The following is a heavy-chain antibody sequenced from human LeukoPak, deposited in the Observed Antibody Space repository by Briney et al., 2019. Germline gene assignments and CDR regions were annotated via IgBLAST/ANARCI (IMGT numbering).Heavy chain of an antibody. J-gene: IGHJ5*02. CDR3: ARETYDFWSGYYTLWSYNWFDP. V-gene: IGHV3-30-3*01. Sequence: GGSLRLSCAASGFTFSSYAMHWVRQAPGKGLEWVAVISYDGSNKYYADSVKGRFTISRDNSKNTLYLQMNSLRAEDRAVYYCARETYDFWSGYYTLWSYNWFDPWGQGTLVTVSS. D-gene: IGHD3-3*01. CDR1: GFTFSSYA. CDR2: ISYDGSNK.